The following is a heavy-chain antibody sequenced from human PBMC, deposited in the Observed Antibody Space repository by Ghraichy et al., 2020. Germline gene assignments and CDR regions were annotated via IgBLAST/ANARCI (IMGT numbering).Heavy chain of an antibody. D-gene: IGHD4-17*01. CDR2: IFWDDDK. Sequence: SGPTLVKPTQTLTLTCTFSGFSLSASGVGVGWIRQPPGKALEWLALIFWDDDKRYSPSLKSRLTITKDTSKNQVLLTMTNMDPVDTATYYCAHHLDYDGHEYSYYGLDVWGQGTKVTVSS. J-gene: IGHJ6*02. V-gene: IGHV2-5*02. CDR3: AHHLDYDGHEYSYYGLDV. CDR1: GFSLSASGVG.